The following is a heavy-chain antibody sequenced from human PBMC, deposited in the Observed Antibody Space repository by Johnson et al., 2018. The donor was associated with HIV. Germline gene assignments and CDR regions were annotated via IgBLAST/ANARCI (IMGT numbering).Heavy chain of an antibody. V-gene: IGHV3-30*18. Sequence: QVQLVESGGGVVQPGRSLRLSCAASGFTFSSYGMHWVRQAPGKGLEWVAVISYDGSNKYYADSVKGRFTISRDNSKHTLYLQMNSLRAEDTAVYDCAKDYYDILTGMRDDAFDIWGQGTMVTVSS. CDR2: ISYDGSNK. CDR3: AKDYYDILTGMRDDAFDI. J-gene: IGHJ3*02. CDR1: GFTFSSYG. D-gene: IGHD3-9*01.